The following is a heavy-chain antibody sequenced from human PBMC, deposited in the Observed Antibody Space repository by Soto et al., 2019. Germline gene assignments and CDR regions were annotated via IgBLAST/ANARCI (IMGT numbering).Heavy chain of an antibody. CDR3: ARVPPPPIAAAEHPYYFDY. D-gene: IGHD6-13*01. CDR2: ISSSSSTI. J-gene: IGHJ4*02. Sequence: GGSLRLSCAASGFTFSSYSMNWVRQAPGKGLEWVSYISSSSSTIYYADSVKGRFTISRDNAKNSLYLQMNSLRDEDTAVYYCARVPPPPIAAAEHPYYFDYWGQGTLVTVSS. CDR1: GFTFSSYS. V-gene: IGHV3-48*02.